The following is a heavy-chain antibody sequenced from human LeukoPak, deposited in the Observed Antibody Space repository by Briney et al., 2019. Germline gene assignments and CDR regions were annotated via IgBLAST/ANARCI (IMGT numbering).Heavy chain of an antibody. CDR1: GFTVSSNY. CDR3: AKEGITMIVVVIGVFDI. Sequence: HPGGSLRLSCAASGFTVSSNYMSWVRQAQGKGLGWVSVIYSGGSTYYADSVKGRFTISRDNSKNTLYLQMNSLRAEDTAVYYCAKEGITMIVVVIGVFDIWGQGKMVTVSS. D-gene: IGHD3-22*01. J-gene: IGHJ3*02. V-gene: IGHV3-66*01. CDR2: IYSGGST.